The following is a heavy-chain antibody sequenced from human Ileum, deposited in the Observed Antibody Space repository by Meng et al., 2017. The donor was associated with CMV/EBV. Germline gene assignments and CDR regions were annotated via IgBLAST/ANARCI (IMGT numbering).Heavy chain of an antibody. CDR3: AKDPHEFWSPYFLES. V-gene: IGHV3-30*02. J-gene: IGHJ4*02. CDR2: MRYDGEDE. CDR1: GFTFTHYG. D-gene: IGHD3-3*01. Sequence: GESLKISCATSGFTFTHYGVHWGRQAPGKGLEWEASMRYDGEDEYYKDSVKGRFTITRDNSQNMLYLQMNSLRAEDAGLYHCAKDPHEFWSPYFLESWGQGTLVTVSS.